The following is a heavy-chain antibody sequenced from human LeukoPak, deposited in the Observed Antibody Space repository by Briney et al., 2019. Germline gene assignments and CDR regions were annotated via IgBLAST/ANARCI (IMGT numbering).Heavy chain of an antibody. V-gene: IGHV3-7*03. D-gene: IGHD2-15*01. J-gene: IGHJ4*02. CDR2: IKKEGSEK. CDR3: AREAVHRSGRSCLKAY. CDR1: GFTFSTYW. Sequence: GGSLRLACAASGFTFSTYWMRWVRQAPGKGLEWVANIKKEGSEKYYMDSVKGRCTISGDNAENSLYLKMNSLRAEDTAVYYCAREAVHRSGRSCLKAYWGQGTQVTVSS.